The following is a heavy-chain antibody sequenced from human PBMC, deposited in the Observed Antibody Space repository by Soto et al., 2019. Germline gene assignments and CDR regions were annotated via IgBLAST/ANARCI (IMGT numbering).Heavy chain of an antibody. D-gene: IGHD6-6*01. J-gene: IGHJ5*02. CDR1: GYTFTSYG. Sequence: ASVKVSCKASGYTFTSYGISWVRQAPGQGLEWMGWISAYNGNTNYAQKLQGRVTMTTDTSTSTAYMELRSLRSDDTPVYYCESREYRSSSDWFGAWVEGALVTV. CDR3: ESREYRSSSDWFGA. CDR2: ISAYNGNT. V-gene: IGHV1-18*01.